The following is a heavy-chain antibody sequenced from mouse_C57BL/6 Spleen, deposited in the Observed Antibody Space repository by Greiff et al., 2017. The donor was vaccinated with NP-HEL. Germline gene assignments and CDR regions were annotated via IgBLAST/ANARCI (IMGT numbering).Heavy chain of an antibody. CDR2: ISDGGSYT. CDR3: ARDTTTVVGVDYFDY. J-gene: IGHJ2*01. Sequence: DVMLVESGGGLVKPGGSLKLSCAASGFTFSSYAMSWVRQTPEKRLEWVATISDGGSYTYYPDNVKGRFTISRDNAKNNLYLQMSHLKSEDTAMYYCARDTTTVVGVDYFDYWGQGTTLAVSS. CDR1: GFTFSSYA. D-gene: IGHD1-1*01. V-gene: IGHV5-4*01.